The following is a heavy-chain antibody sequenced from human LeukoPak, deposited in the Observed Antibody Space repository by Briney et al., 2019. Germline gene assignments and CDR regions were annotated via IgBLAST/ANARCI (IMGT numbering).Heavy chain of an antibody. CDR3: ARSELNDYFKY. D-gene: IGHD3-16*01. Sequence: SETLSLTCTVSGGSISSGSYYWSWIRQPAGKGLEWIGRIYTSGSTNYNPSLKSRVTISVDTSKNQFSLKLSSVTAADTAVYFCARSELNDYFKYWGQGILVTVST. J-gene: IGHJ4*02. CDR2: IYTSGST. V-gene: IGHV4-61*02. CDR1: GGSISSGSYY.